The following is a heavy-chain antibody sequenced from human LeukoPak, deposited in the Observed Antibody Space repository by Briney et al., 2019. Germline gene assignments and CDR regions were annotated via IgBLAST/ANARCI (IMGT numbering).Heavy chain of an antibody. V-gene: IGHV4-59*01. CDR2: IYYSGST. CDR3: AREASRAGTYYLDY. CDR1: GGSINSYY. J-gene: IGHJ4*02. D-gene: IGHD3-10*01. Sequence: SETLSLTCTASGGSINSYYWSWIRQPPGKGLEWIGYIYYSGSTSYNPSLKSRVTISVDTSKNQFSLKLRSVTAADTAVYFCAREASRAGTYYLDYWGQGTLLTVSS.